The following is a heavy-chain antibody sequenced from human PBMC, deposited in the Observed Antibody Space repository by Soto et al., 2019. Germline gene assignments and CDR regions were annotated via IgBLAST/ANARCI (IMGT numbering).Heavy chain of an antibody. D-gene: IGHD6-13*01. V-gene: IGHV1-69*08. CDR2: IIPILGIA. J-gene: IGHJ5*02. CDR3: AREIYPTKGIAAAAVNWFDP. CDR1: GGTFSSYT. Sequence: QVQLVQSGAEVKKPGSSVKVSCKASGGTFSSYTISWVRQAPGQGLEWMGRIIPILGIANYAQKFQGRVTITADKSTSPAYMELSSLRSEDTAVYYCAREIYPTKGIAAAAVNWFDPWGQGTLVTVSS.